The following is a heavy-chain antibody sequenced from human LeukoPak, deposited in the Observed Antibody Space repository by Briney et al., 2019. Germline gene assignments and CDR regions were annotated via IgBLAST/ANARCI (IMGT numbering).Heavy chain of an antibody. CDR1: GFTFGTFD. CDR2: ISYAGSNK. V-gene: IGHV3-30*18. CDR3: AKMGGYDFYYYYYMDV. Sequence: GGSLRLSCAASGFTFGTFDMHWVRQAPGKGLEWVAVISYAGSNKNYVDSVKGRFTTSRDNSKNTLYLQMNSLRAEDTAVYYCAKMGGYDFYYYYYMDVWGKGTTVTVSS. D-gene: IGHD5-12*01. J-gene: IGHJ6*03.